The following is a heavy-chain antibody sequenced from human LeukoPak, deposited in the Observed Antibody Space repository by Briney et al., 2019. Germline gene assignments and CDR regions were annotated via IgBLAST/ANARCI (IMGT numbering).Heavy chain of an antibody. CDR1: GFTFSSYA. V-gene: IGHV3-30-3*01. J-gene: IGHJ4*02. Sequence: PGGSLRLSCAASGFTFSSYAMHWVRQAPGKGLEWVAVISYDGSNKYYADSVKGRFTISRDNSKNTQYLQMNSLRAEDTAVYYCAREGRRDYYFDYWGQGTLVTVSS. CDR3: AREGRRDYYFDY. CDR2: ISYDGSNK. D-gene: IGHD5-24*01.